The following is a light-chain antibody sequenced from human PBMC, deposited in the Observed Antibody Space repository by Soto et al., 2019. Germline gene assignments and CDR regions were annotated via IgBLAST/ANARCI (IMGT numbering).Light chain of an antibody. J-gene: IGLJ1*01. CDR2: EVS. Sequence: QSVLTQPRSVSGSPGPSVPISCTGTSSDVAGYNYVSWYQQHPGKAPKLMIYEVSRRPSGVPDRLSGSKSGTTASLTIAGRQAEDEADYCCKSLTSRSTLVVGTGTK. V-gene: IGLV2-11*01. CDR3: KSLTSRSTLV. CDR1: SSDVAGYNY.